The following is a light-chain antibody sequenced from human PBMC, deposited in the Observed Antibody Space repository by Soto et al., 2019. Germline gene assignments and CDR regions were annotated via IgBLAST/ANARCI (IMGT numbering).Light chain of an antibody. CDR1: YDISSS. V-gene: IGKV1-9*01. CDR3: QQLSHYPYT. J-gene: IGKJ2*01. CDR2: DSS. Sequence: DIQLTQSPSFLSASVEDRVTISCRARYDISSSLAWYQQEPGKPPKLLIYDSSTLQPGVPSRFTGSGSGRKFTLTISGLQFGDFATYFCQQLSHYPYTFGQGTKLEV.